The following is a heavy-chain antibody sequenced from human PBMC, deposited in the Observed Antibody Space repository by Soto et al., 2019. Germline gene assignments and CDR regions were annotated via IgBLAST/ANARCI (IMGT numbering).Heavy chain of an antibody. CDR1: GFTFSSYA. V-gene: IGHV3-23*01. CDR2: ISGSGTST. J-gene: IGHJ4*02. Sequence: EVQLLESGGGLVQPGGSLRLSCSASGFTFSSYAINWVRQAPGKGLEWVSAISGSGTSTYYADSVRGRFTFSRDNSKNTLYLQMNSLRAEDTAVYYGAKWDIVAVVAANAGNYFEYWGQGTLVTVSS. CDR3: AKWDIVAVVAANAGNYFEY. D-gene: IGHD2-15*01.